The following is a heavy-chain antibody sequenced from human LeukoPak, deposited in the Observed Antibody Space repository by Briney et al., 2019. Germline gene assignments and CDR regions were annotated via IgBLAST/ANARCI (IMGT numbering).Heavy chain of an antibody. D-gene: IGHD3-10*01. Sequence: GGSLRLSCEASGFIVSSYWMHWVRQAPGKGLEWVSGISWNSGSIGYADSVKGRFTISRDNAKNSLYLQMNSLRPEDTALYYCAKDLGAHITTVRGVIGYYYYGMDVWGQGTTVTVSS. CDR2: ISWNSGSI. J-gene: IGHJ6*02. V-gene: IGHV3-9*01. CDR3: AKDLGAHITTVRGVIGYYYYGMDV. CDR1: GFIVSSYW.